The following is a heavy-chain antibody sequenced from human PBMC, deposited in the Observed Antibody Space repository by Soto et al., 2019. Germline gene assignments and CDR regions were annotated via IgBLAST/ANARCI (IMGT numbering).Heavy chain of an antibody. Sequence: QVQLQESGPGLVKPSETLSLTCTVSGGSITSYYWSWIRQPPGKGLEWIGCLYYSGSTSYNPSLEGRVTISVDTSKNQVSLRLSSVAAADTAVYYCARHGGITMVRGVLTTFDIWGLGTVVTVSS. CDR1: GGSITSYY. CDR2: LYYSGST. V-gene: IGHV4-59*08. D-gene: IGHD3-10*01. J-gene: IGHJ3*02. CDR3: ARHGGITMVRGVLTTFDI.